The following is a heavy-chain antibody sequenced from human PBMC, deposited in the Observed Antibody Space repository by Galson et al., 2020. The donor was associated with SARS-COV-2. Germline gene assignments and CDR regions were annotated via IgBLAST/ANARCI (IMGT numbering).Heavy chain of an antibody. CDR1: GGSFSGYY. Sequence: SQASETLSLTCAVYGGSFSGYYWSWIRQPPGKGLEWIGEINHSGSTNYNPSLKSRVTISVDTSKNQFSLKLSSVTAADTAVYYCARGGPNIVATIDAFDIWGQGTMVTVSS. V-gene: IGHV4-34*01. CDR3: ARGGPNIVATIDAFDI. D-gene: IGHD5-12*01. J-gene: IGHJ3*02. CDR2: INHSGST.